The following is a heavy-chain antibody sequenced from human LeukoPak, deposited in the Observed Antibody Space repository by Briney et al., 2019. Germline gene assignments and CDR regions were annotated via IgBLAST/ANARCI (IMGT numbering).Heavy chain of an antibody. CDR2: INHSGST. D-gene: IGHD2-2*01. Sequence: PSETLSLTCAVYGGSFSGYYWSWIRQPPGKGLEWIGEINHSGSTNYNPSLKSRVTISVDTSKNQFSLKLSPVTAADTAVYYCARVGYCSSTSCFPADYWGQGTLVTVSS. CDR3: ARVGYCSSTSCFPADY. CDR1: GGSFSGYY. V-gene: IGHV4-34*01. J-gene: IGHJ4*02.